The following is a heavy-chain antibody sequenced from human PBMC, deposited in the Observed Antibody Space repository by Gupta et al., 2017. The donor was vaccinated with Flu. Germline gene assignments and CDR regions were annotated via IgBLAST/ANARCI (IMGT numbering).Heavy chain of an antibody. D-gene: IGHD4-17*01. CDR2: IVGGGSPV. Sequence: MAWIRQAPGKGLEWVAYIVGGGSPVYYADSVKGRFTISRDNAKNSLKLQMNSLRAEDTAVYYCVRANYGFDYWGQGTLVTVSS. J-gene: IGHJ4*02. V-gene: IGHV3-11*01. CDR3: VRANYGFDY.